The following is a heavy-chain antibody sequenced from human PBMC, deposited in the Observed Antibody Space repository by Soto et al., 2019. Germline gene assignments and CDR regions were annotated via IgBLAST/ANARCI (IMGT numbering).Heavy chain of an antibody. CDR3: ARDRYSGYDWFDY. V-gene: IGHV3-21*01. CDR1: GFTFSSYS. Sequence: EVQLVESGGGLVKPGGSLRLSCAASGFTFSSYSMNWVRQAPGKGLEWVSSISSSSSYIYYADSVKGRFTISRDNAKNSLYLQMNSLRAEDTAVYYCARDRYSGYDWFDYWGQGTLVTVSS. J-gene: IGHJ4*02. CDR2: ISSSSSYI. D-gene: IGHD5-12*01.